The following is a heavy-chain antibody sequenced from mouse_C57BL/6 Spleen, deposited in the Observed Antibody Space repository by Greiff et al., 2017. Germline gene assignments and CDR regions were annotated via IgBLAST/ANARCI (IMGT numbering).Heavy chain of an antibody. D-gene: IGHD2-14*01. CDR2: IYFDGSST. V-gene: IGHV5-16*01. CDR3: ARDGRYRGMDY. Sequence: EVLLVESEGGLVQPGSSMTLSCTASGFTFSDYYMAWVRQVPEKGLEWVANIYFDGSSTYYLDSLKSRFIISRDNEKNILYLQMSSLKSEDTATDYCARDGRYRGMDYWGQGTSVTVSS. J-gene: IGHJ4*01. CDR1: GFTFSDYY.